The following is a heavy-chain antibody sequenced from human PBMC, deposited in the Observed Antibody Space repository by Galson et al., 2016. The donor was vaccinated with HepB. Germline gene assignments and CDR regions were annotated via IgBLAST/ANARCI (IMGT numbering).Heavy chain of an antibody. V-gene: IGHV4-39*01. J-gene: IGHJ5*02. Sequence: SETLSLTCTVSGGSISSSNYYWGWIRQPQGKGLEWIGSIYYSGSTYYNPSLKSRVTISVDTSKNQFSLKLNSVTAAATAIYYCASQGRRGYSSSPWGQGTKVTVSS. CDR1: GGSISSSNYY. CDR3: ASQGRRGYSSSP. CDR2: IYYSGST. D-gene: IGHD6-6*01.